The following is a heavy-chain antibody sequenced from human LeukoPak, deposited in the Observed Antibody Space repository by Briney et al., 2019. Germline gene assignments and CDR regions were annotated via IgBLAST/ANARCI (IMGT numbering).Heavy chain of an antibody. J-gene: IGHJ3*02. CDR2: IYPGDSDT. V-gene: IGHV5-51*01. CDR3: ARQDIVVVRAFDI. CDR1: GYSFTSYW. D-gene: IGHD2-2*01. Sequence: GESLKISCKGSGYSFTSYWIGWVRPMPGKGLEWMGIIYPGDSDTRYSPSFQGQVTISADKSISTAYLQWSSLKASDTAMYYCARQDIVVVRAFDIWGQGTMVTVSS.